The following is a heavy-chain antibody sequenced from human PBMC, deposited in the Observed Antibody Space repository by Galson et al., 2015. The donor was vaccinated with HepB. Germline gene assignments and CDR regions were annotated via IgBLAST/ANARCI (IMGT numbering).Heavy chain of an antibody. J-gene: IGHJ3*01. D-gene: IGHD3-10*01. V-gene: IGHV3-30*14. Sequence: SLRLSCAASGFIFNIYDMNWVRRAPGKGLEWVAVLSPHGGISSKDYADSVRGRFTVSRDTSKNTLYLQMDGLRPDDTATYYCARGPSMGGLGELRWGPKAPKKARGAFDVWGQGTMVIVSS. CDR2: LSPHGGISSK. CDR3: ARGPSMGGLGELRWGPKAPKKARGAFDV. CDR1: GFIFNIYD.